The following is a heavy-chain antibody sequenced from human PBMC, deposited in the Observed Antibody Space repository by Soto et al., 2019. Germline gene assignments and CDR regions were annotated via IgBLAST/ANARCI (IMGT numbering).Heavy chain of an antibody. CDR1: GGSISSYY. D-gene: IGHD3-10*01. J-gene: IGHJ5*02. CDR3: ARGRYYGSGSFTGYWFDP. CDR2: IYYSGST. Sequence: PSETLSLTCTVSGGSISSYYWSWIRQPPGKGLEWIGYIYYSGSTNYNPSLKSRVTISVDTSKNQFSLKLSSVTAADTAVYYCARGRYYGSGSFTGYWFDPWGQGTLVTVSS. V-gene: IGHV4-59*01.